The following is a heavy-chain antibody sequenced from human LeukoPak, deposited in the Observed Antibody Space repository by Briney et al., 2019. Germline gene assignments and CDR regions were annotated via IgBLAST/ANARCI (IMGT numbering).Heavy chain of an antibody. CDR2: IYPRDSRT. V-gene: IGHV5-51*01. CDR1: GYSFSSYL. CDR3: ARHLSDITSSPNY. D-gene: IGHD2-2*01. J-gene: IGHJ4*02. Sequence: GESLKISCQGSGYSFSSYLIAWVRQMTGKGLEWMGVIYPRDSRTTYSPSFQGQVTISADQSTSTAYLQWTSLKASDTAMYYCARHLSDITSSPNYWGPGTLVTVSS.